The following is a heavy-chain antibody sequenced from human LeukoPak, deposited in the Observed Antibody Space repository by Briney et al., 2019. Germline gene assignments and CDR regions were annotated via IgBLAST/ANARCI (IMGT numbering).Heavy chain of an antibody. Sequence: SETLSLTCIVSGVSISSYYWSWIRQPPGKGLEWIGYIYYSGSTNYNPSLKRRVTISVDTSKNQFSLKLSSVTAADKAVHYCAGTYGSGSYFADYCYYGMDVWGQGTTVTVSS. J-gene: IGHJ6*02. CDR1: GVSISSYY. CDR3: AGTYGSGSYFADYCYYGMDV. D-gene: IGHD3-10*01. CDR2: IYYSGST. V-gene: IGHV4-59*01.